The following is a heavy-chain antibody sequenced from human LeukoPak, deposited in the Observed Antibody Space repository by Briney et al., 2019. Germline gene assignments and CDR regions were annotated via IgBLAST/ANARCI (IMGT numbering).Heavy chain of an antibody. D-gene: IGHD3-3*01. Sequence: ASVKVSCKASGYTFTSYDINWVRQATGQGLEWMGWMNPNSGNTGYAQKFQGRVTMTRNTSISTAYMELSSLRSEDTAVYYCARGLRITIFGVVIIPSWFDPWGQGTLVTVS. CDR3: ARGLRITIFGVVIIPSWFDP. V-gene: IGHV1-8*01. CDR1: GYTFTSYD. J-gene: IGHJ5*02. CDR2: MNPNSGNT.